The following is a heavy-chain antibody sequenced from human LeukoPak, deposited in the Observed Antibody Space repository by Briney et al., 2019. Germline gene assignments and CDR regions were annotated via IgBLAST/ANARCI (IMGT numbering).Heavy chain of an antibody. V-gene: IGHV1-8*01. CDR1: GYTFTSSYD. J-gene: IGHJ6*02. D-gene: IGHD6-13*01. CDR2: MNPYSGIT. CDR3: ARENVNRGSSWGYDYFGMDV. Sequence: ASVKVSCKATGYTFTSSYDINWVRQAPGQGLEWMGWMNPYSGITGYPQKFQGRVTMTRDTSISTAYMELSSLTSEDTAVYFCARENVNRGSSWGYDYFGMDVWGQGTAVTVSS.